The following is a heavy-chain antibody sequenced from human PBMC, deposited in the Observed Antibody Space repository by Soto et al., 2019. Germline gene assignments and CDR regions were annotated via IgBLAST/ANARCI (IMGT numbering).Heavy chain of an antibody. D-gene: IGHD3-10*01. CDR1: GYTFTSYG. CDR3: ARDHGLLWFGEPRLVDY. V-gene: IGHV1-18*01. Sequence: ASVKVSCKASGYTFTSYGISWVRQAPGQGLEWMGWISAYNGNTNYAQKLQGRVTMTTDTFTSTAYMELRSLRSDDTAVYYCARDHGLLWFGEPRLVDYWGQGTLVTVSS. J-gene: IGHJ4*02. CDR2: ISAYNGNT.